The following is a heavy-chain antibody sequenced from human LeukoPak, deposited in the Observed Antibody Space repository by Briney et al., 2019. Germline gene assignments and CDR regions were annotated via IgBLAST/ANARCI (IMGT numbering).Heavy chain of an antibody. D-gene: IGHD3-22*01. V-gene: IGHV4-59*11. Sequence: SETLSLTCTVSADSISSRYCSWVRQPPGKGLEWIGYIHYSGTTNYNPSLKSRVTISVDTSKKQFSLKLKSVTAADTAVYYCANLHYVSSGSNFDYWGQGTLVTVSS. CDR2: IHYSGTT. J-gene: IGHJ4*02. CDR1: ADSISSRY. CDR3: ANLHYVSSGSNFDY.